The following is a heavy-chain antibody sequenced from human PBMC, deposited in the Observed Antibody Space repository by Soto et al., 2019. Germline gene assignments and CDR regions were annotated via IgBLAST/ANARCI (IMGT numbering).Heavy chain of an antibody. J-gene: IGHJ4*02. CDR1: GYTFTSYG. V-gene: IGHV1-18*01. Sequence: QVQLVQSGAEVKKPGASVKVSCKASGYTFTSYGISWVRQAPGQGLEWMGWISAYNGNTNYAQKLQGRVTTTTDTTTRTAYKELRSRRTYDTAVYYCAGILWSGELDYWGQGTLVTVSS. D-gene: IGHD3-10*01. CDR3: AGILWSGELDY. CDR2: ISAYNGNT.